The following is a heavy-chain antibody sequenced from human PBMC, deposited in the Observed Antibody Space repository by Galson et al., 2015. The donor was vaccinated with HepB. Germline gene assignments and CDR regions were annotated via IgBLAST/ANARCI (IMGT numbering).Heavy chain of an antibody. CDR2: ISYDGSNK. CDR1: GFTFSSYA. CDR3: ARDLYYYGSGVRGFGPFDY. D-gene: IGHD3-10*01. Sequence: SLRLSCAASGFTFSSYAMHWVRQAPGKGLEWVAVISYDGSNKYYADSVKGRFTISRDNSKNTLYLQMNSLRAEDTAVYYCARDLYYYGSGVRGFGPFDYWGQGTLVTVSS. J-gene: IGHJ4*02. V-gene: IGHV3-30*04.